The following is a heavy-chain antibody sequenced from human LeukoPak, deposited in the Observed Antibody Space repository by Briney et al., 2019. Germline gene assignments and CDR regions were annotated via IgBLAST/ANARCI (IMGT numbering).Heavy chain of an antibody. D-gene: IGHD6-13*01. CDR3: ATIAAATADFDY. CDR1: GSSFTSYW. V-gene: IGHV5-51*01. J-gene: IGHJ4*02. CDR2: IFPGDSDT. Sequence: GESLKISCKGSGSSFTSYWIGWVRQLPGKGLDWMGIIFPGDSDTTYSPSFQGQVTISADKSISTAYLQWSSLKASDTAMYYCATIAAATADFDYWGQGTLVTVSS.